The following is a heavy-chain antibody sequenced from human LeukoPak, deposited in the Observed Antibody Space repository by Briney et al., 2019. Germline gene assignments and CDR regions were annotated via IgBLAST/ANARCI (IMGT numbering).Heavy chain of an antibody. V-gene: IGHV3-21*01. D-gene: IGHD6-13*01. J-gene: IGHJ6*02. CDR3: AREGVQFAAAGPLSYGMDV. CDR2: ISSSSSYI. Sequence: GGSLRLSCAASGFTFSSYSMNWVRQAPGKGLEWVLSISSSSSYIYYADSVKGRFTISRDNAKNSLYLQMNSLRAEDTAVYYCAREGVQFAAAGPLSYGMDVWGQGTTVTVSS. CDR1: GFTFSSYS.